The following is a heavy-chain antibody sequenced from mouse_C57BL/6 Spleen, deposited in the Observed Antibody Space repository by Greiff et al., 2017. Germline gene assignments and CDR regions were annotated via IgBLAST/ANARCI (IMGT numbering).Heavy chain of an antibody. D-gene: IGHD4-1*01. CDR3: ARNWEGMIDY. V-gene: IGHV1-55*01. CDR1: GYTFTSYW. CDR2: IYPGSGSS. J-gene: IGHJ2*01. Sequence: QVQLQQPGAELVKPGASVKMSCKASGYTFTSYWITWVKQRPGQGLEWIGDIYPGSGSSNYNEKFKSKATRTVDKTSSTAYMQLSSLTSEDSAVYYCARNWEGMIDYWGQGTTLTVSS.